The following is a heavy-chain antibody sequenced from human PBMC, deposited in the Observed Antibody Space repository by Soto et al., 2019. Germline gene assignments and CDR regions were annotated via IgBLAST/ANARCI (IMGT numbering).Heavy chain of an antibody. D-gene: IGHD2-2*03. Sequence: ASVKVSCKASGYTFTGYYMHWVRQAPGQGLEWMGRIIPILGIANYAQKFQGRVTITADKSTSTAYMELSSLRSEDTAVYYCARPIGYCSSTSCRDDAFDIWGQGTMVTVSS. V-gene: IGHV1-69*02. CDR2: IIPILGIA. CDR3: ARPIGYCSSTSCRDDAFDI. J-gene: IGHJ3*02. CDR1: GYTFTGYY.